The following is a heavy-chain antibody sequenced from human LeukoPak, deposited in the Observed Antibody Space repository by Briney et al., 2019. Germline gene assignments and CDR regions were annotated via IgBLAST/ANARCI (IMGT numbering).Heavy chain of an antibody. Sequence: SETLSLTCTVSGGSISSYYWSWIRQPAGKGLEWIGRIYTSGGTNYNPSLKSRVTMSVDTSKNQFSLKLSSVTAADTAVYYCARAYQSQDDFWSGYGREYYFDYWGQGTLVTVSS. V-gene: IGHV4-4*07. D-gene: IGHD3-3*01. CDR1: GGSISSYY. CDR3: ARAYQSQDDFWSGYGREYYFDY. CDR2: IYTSGGT. J-gene: IGHJ4*02.